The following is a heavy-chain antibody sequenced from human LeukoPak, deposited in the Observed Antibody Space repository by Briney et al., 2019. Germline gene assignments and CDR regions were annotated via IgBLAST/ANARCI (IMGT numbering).Heavy chain of an antibody. J-gene: IGHJ3*02. Sequence: GGSLRLSCVASGFSFTSSHMTWVRPAPGNGLEWVSSISTSSSYIYYAASVKGRFTISRDSAKNSLYLHMNSLRAEDTAVYYCARELEAFDIWGQGTMVTVSS. D-gene: IGHD1-1*01. CDR1: GFSFTSSH. V-gene: IGHV3-21*01. CDR3: ARELEAFDI. CDR2: ISTSSSYI.